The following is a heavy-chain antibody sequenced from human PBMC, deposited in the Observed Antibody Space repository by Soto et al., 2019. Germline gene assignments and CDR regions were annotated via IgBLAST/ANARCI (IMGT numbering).Heavy chain of an antibody. Sequence: GGSLRLSCEASGFTVSSNYMSWVRQAPGKGLEWVSLIYSGGNTYYADSVKGRFTISRDNSKNTLYLQMNILRAEDTAVYYCARGYSSSFSDYWGQGTLVTVSS. CDR2: IYSGGNT. V-gene: IGHV3-53*01. J-gene: IGHJ4*02. D-gene: IGHD6-13*01. CDR3: ARGYSSSFSDY. CDR1: GFTVSSNY.